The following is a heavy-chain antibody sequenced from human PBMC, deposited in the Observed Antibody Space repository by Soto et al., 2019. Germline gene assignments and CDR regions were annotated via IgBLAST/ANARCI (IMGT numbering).Heavy chain of an antibody. CDR1: GYTFTIYG. CDR3: ARGDYYDSSGYDGY. D-gene: IGHD3-22*01. V-gene: IGHV1-18*04. Sequence: QVQLVQSGAEVKKPAASVQVSCKASGYTFTIYGISWVRQAPGPGLEWMGWISGYNGNTDYAQNLQDRVTLTTDESTSSVYMELRGRRSDDTAVYYCARGDYYDSSGYDGYWGQGTLLTVSS. J-gene: IGHJ4*02. CDR2: ISGYNGNT.